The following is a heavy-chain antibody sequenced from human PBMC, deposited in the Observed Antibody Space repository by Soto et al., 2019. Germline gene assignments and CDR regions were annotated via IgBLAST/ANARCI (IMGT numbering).Heavy chain of an antibody. CDR2: ISYDGSNK. Sequence: GGSLRLSCAAPGFTFSSYGMHWVRQAPGKGLEWVAVISYDGSNKYYADSVKGRFTISRDNSKNTLYLQMNSLRAEDTAVYYCAKDSVGTAMGIYYGMDVWGQGTTVTVSS. CDR3: AKDSVGTAMGIYYGMDV. V-gene: IGHV3-30*18. CDR1: GFTFSSYG. D-gene: IGHD5-18*01. J-gene: IGHJ6*02.